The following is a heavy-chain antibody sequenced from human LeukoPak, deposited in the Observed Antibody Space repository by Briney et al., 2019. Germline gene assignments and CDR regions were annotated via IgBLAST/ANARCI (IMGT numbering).Heavy chain of an antibody. V-gene: IGHV4-39*07. CDR1: GGSISNSSYY. D-gene: IGHD6-13*01. CDR2: IYYSGST. CDR3: ARGGQQLRLNWFDP. J-gene: IGHJ5*02. Sequence: SETLSLTCTVSGGSISNSSYYWGWIRQPPGKGLEWIGSIYYSGSTYYNPSLKSRVTISVDTSKNQFSLKLSSVTAADTAVYYCARGGQQLRLNWFDPWGQGTLVTVSS.